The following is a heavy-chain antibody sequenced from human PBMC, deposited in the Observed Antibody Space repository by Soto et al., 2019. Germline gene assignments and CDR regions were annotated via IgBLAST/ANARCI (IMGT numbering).Heavy chain of an antibody. CDR1: GFTFSSYG. V-gene: IGHV3-30*18. Sequence: GGSLGLSCAASGFTFSSYGMHGVRQAPGKGLEWVAVISYDGINKDYADSVKGRFTISRENSKNTLYLQMNSLRAEDTDVYYCAKDRGSAPDYWGQGTLVTVSS. CDR3: AKDRGSAPDY. J-gene: IGHJ4*02. CDR2: ISYDGINK.